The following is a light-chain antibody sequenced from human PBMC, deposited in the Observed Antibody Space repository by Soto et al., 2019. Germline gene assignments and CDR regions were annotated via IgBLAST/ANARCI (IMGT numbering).Light chain of an antibody. V-gene: IGKV1-39*01. CDR1: QIISNY. Sequence: IQMTQSPSSLSASVGDRVTITCRASQIISNYLNWYQQKPGKAPELLIYAASTLQSGVPSRFSGSGSGTDFTLTISCLQSEDFATYYCQQYYSFPPTFGGGTKVDIK. CDR2: AAS. CDR3: QQYYSFPPT. J-gene: IGKJ4*01.